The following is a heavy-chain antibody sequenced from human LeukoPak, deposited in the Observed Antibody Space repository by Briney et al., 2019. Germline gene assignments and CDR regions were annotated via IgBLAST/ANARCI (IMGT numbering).Heavy chain of an antibody. CDR3: ARDGDLYSSGWYGRDDAFDI. Sequence: SQTLSLTCAISGDSVSSNSAAWNWIRQSPSRGLEWLGRTYYRSKWYNDYAVSVKSRITINPDTFKNQFSLQLNSVTPEDTAVYYCARDGDLYSSGWYGRDDAFDIWGQGTMVTVSS. CDR1: GDSVSSNSAA. CDR2: TYYRSKWYN. V-gene: IGHV6-1*01. J-gene: IGHJ3*02. D-gene: IGHD6-19*01.